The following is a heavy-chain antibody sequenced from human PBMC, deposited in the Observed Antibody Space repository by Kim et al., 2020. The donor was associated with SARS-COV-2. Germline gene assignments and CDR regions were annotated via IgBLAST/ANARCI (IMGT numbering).Heavy chain of an antibody. CDR3: ARIGDY. D-gene: IGHD2-15*01. Sequence: YPSDSDTRYSPSFQGQVTISADKSISTAYLQWSSLEASDTAMYYCARIGDYWGQGTLVTVSS. J-gene: IGHJ4*02. V-gene: IGHV5-51*01. CDR2: YPSDSDT.